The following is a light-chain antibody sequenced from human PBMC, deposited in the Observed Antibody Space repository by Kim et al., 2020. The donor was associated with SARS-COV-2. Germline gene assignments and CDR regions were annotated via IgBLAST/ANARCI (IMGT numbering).Light chain of an antibody. J-gene: IGLJ3*02. V-gene: IGLV4-69*01. CDR3: QTWGTGIFWV. CDR1: SGHSSYA. CDR2: LNSDGSH. Sequence: QLVLTQSPSASASLGASVKLTCTLSSGHSSYAIAWHQQQPEKGPRYLMKLNSDGSHSKGDGIPDRFSGSSSGAERYLTISSHQSEDEADYYCQTWGTGIFWVFGGGTQLTVL.